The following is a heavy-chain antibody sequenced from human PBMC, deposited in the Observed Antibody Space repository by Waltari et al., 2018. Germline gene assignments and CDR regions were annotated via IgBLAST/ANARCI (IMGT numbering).Heavy chain of an antibody. D-gene: IGHD1-1*01. CDR1: GFTLTSNA. CDR3: AKDRADTTEGKIDY. Sequence: EVQLLESGGGLVQPGESLRLSCAASGFTLTSNAMTWVRQAAGKGLGWVSVIGARGGSTFYADSVKGRFTISRDTSKNMLFLQMNNLRAEDTAVYYCAKDRADTTEGKIDYWGQGTLVTVSS. J-gene: IGHJ4*02. CDR2: IGARGGST. V-gene: IGHV3-23*01.